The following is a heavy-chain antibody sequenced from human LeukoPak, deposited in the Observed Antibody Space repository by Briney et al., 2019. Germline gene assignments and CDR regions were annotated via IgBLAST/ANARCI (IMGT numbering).Heavy chain of an antibody. J-gene: IGHJ4*02. V-gene: IGHV1-18*01. CDR3: ARILSPTIGATWRPFDY. Sequence: GASVKVSCKASGYTFTSYGISWVRQAPGQGLEWMGWISAYNGNTNYAQKLQGRVTMTTDTSTSTAYMELRSLRSDDTAVYYCARILSPTIGATWRPFDYWGQGTLVTDSS. D-gene: IGHD5-12*01. CDR1: GYTFTSYG. CDR2: ISAYNGNT.